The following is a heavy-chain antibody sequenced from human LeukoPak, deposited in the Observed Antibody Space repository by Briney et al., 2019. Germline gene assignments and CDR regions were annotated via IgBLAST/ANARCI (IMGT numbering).Heavy chain of an antibody. V-gene: IGHV3-21*01. Sequence: GGSLRLSCAASGFTFSSYSMNWVRQAPGKGLEWVSSISSSSSYIYYADSVKSRFTISRDNAKNSLYLQMNSLRAEDTAVYYCAKAPPWRGAFDIWGQGTMVTVSS. CDR3: AKAPPWRGAFDI. CDR2: ISSSSSYI. CDR1: GFTFSSYS. J-gene: IGHJ3*02. D-gene: IGHD3-3*01.